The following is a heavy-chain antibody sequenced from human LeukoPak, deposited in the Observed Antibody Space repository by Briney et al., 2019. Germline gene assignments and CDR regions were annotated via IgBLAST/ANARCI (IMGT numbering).Heavy chain of an antibody. CDR2: IKQDGSEK. Sequence: PGGSLRLSCAASGFTFSSYWMSWVRQAPGKGREWVAHIKQDGSEKYYVDSVKGRFTISRDNAKNSLYLQMNSLRAEDTAVYYCARDFDYYDSSGYYDYWGQGTLVTVSS. D-gene: IGHD3-22*01. CDR3: ARDFDYYDSSGYYDY. V-gene: IGHV3-7*01. CDR1: GFTFSSYW. J-gene: IGHJ4*02.